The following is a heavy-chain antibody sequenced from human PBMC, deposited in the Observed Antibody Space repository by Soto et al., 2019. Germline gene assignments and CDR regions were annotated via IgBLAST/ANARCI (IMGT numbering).Heavy chain of an antibody. CDR2: ISGSGGST. J-gene: IGHJ6*02. Sequence: GGSLRLSCAASGFTFSSHAMSWVRQAPGKGLEWVSAISGSGGSTYYADSVKGRFTISRDNSKNTLYLQMNSLRAEDTAVYYCAKPRGFRQLRYYYYGMDVWGQGTTVTVSS. CDR3: AKPRGFRQLRYYYYGMDV. D-gene: IGHD5-18*01. V-gene: IGHV3-23*01. CDR1: GFTFSSHA.